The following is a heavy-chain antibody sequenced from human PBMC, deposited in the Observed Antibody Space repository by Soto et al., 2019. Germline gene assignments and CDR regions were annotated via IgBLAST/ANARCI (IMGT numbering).Heavy chain of an antibody. CDR3: ARAGSWTLDS. CDR1: DKSISKDIW. D-gene: IGHD1-1*01. Sequence: STTLSVTCVLCDKSISKDIWLTWVRQPPGHWLELIGEVHHTKGALYNPALRSRVTVSADLFNSKIFLEVHSLGAADTAVYYWARAGSWTLDSWGQGTPVTVSS. J-gene: IGHJ4*02. CDR2: VHHTKGA. V-gene: IGHV4-4*02.